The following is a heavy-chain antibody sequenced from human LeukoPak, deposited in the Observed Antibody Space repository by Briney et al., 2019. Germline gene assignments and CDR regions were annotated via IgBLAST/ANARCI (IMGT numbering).Heavy chain of an antibody. CDR3: ARDPLTRSTVSTSDY. J-gene: IGHJ4*02. Sequence: ASVKVSCKASGYTFTGYYMHWVRQAPGQGLEWMGRINPNSGGTNYAQKFQGRVTMTRDTSISTAYMDLSRLRSDDTAVYYCARDPLTRSTVSTSDYWGQGTLVTVSS. V-gene: IGHV1-2*06. CDR1: GYTFTGYY. D-gene: IGHD4-17*01. CDR2: INPNSGGT.